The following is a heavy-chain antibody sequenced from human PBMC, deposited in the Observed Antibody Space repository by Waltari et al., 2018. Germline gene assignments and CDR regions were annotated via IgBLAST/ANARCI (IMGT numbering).Heavy chain of an antibody. V-gene: IGHV4-34*01. CDR2: INHSGST. Sequence: QVQLQQWGAGLLKPSETLSLICAVYGGSFSGYYWSWIRQPPGKGLEWIGEINHSGSTNYNPSLKSRVTISVDTSKNQFSLKLSSVTAADTAVYYCARGLRVALGAFDIWGQGTMVTVSS. CDR1: GGSFSGYY. D-gene: IGHD2-21*01. CDR3: ARGLRVALGAFDI. J-gene: IGHJ3*02.